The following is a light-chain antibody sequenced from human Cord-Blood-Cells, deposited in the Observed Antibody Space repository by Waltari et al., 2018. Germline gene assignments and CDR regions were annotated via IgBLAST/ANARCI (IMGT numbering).Light chain of an antibody. CDR2: GAS. J-gene: IGKJ2*01. CDR1: QSVSSN. Sequence: EIVMTQSPATLSVSPGERATLSCRASQSVSSNLAWYQQKPGQAPRRGIYGASTRATGIRARFSGSGSGTEFTRTISSLQSEDFAVYYCQQYNNWPSYTFGQGTKLEIK. CDR3: QQYNNWPSYT. V-gene: IGKV3-15*01.